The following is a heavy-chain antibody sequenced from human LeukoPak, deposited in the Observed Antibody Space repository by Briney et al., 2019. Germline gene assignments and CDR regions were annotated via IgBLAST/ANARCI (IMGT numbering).Heavy chain of an antibody. D-gene: IGHD4-17*01. CDR2: ISAYNGNT. CDR1: GYTFTSYG. J-gene: IGHJ4*02. Sequence: ASVTVSFKASGYTFTSYGISWVRQAPGQGLEWMGWISAYNGNTNYAQKLQGRVTMTTDTSTSTAYMELRSLRSDDTAVYYCAIHTVTTFHYFDYWGQGTLVTVSS. V-gene: IGHV1-18*01. CDR3: AIHTVTTFHYFDY.